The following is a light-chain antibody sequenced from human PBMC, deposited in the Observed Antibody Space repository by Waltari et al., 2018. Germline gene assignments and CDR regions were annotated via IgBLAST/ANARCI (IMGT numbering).Light chain of an antibody. CDR3: KQSLNTPYT. J-gene: IGKJ2*01. Sequence: IQMTLSQSSLSASVGARVTISCRSSHSISSYLNWYQQKPGKAPKLLIYAASSLKNGVPSRFSGSGSGTDFTLTVSSLQAEDFATYYCKQSLNTPYTFGQGTKVDIK. CDR2: AAS. CDR1: HSISSY. V-gene: IGKV1-39*01.